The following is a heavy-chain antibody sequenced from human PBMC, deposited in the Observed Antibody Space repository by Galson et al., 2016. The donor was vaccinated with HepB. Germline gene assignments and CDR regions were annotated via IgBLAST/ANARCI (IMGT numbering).Heavy chain of an antibody. CDR3: VRKECSRISCWNDS. J-gene: IGHJ4*02. CDR2: ISAFAGAV. Sequence: SLRLSCAASGFTFGDYYMSWIRQAPGKGLEWVSYISAFAGAVHYVDSVKGRFTISRDNAKHSLYLQMNSLRVEDTAGYYCVRKECSRISCWNDSWGQGTLVTVSS. V-gene: IGHV3-11*01. CDR1: GFTFGDYY. D-gene: IGHD2-2*01.